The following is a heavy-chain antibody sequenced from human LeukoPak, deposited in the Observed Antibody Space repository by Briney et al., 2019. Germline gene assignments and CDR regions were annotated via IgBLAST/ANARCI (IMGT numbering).Heavy chain of an antibody. CDR1: GFTFSSYA. CDR3: TKVSAATLDY. Sequence: GGSLRLSCAASGFTFSSYAMTWVRQAPGKGLEWVSVISGSGGSTYYADSGKGRFTISRDNSKNTLYLQMNSLRAEDTAVYYCTKVSAATLDYWGQGTLVTVSS. V-gene: IGHV3-23*01. CDR2: ISGSGGST. J-gene: IGHJ4*02. D-gene: IGHD2-15*01.